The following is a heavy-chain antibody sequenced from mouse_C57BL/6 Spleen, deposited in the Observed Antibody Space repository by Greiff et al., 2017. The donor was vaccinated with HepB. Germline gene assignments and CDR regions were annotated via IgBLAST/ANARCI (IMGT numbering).Heavy chain of an antibody. D-gene: IGHD3-3*01. CDR2: IYPGSGNT. V-gene: IGHV1-76*01. J-gene: IGHJ3*01. Sequence: QVQLKESGAELVRPGASVKLSCKASGYTFTDYYINWVKQRPGQGLEWIARIYPGSGNTYYNEKFKGKATLTAEKSSSTAYMQLSSLTSEDSAVYFCAREGGREGWFAYWGQGTLVTVSA. CDR1: GYTFTDYY. CDR3: AREGGREGWFAY.